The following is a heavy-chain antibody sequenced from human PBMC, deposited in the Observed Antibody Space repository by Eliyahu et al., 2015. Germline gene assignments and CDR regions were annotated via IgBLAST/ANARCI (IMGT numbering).Heavy chain of an antibody. CDR1: GXTFXSXS. D-gene: IGHD3-22*01. Sequence: EVQLVESGGGLVQPGGSLSXSCAASGXTFXSXSWSWVRQAPGKGLEWVSAISGSGGSTYYADSVKGRFTISRDNSKNTLYLQMNSLRAEDTAVYYCAKVPHRITMIVVGDAFDIWGQGTMVTVSS. V-gene: IGHV3-23*04. CDR3: AKVPHRITMIVVGDAFDI. J-gene: IGHJ3*02. CDR2: ISGSGGST.